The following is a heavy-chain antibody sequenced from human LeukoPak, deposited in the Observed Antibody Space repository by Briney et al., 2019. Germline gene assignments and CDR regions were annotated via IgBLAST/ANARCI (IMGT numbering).Heavy chain of an antibody. J-gene: IGHJ1*01. V-gene: IGHV3-66*01. CDR2: IYYWRNT. D-gene: IGHD5-24*01. CDR1: GFSVSSNH. CDR3: ATGTDAYRSGC. Sequence: PGGSLRLSCAASGFSVSSNHMTWVRQAPGKGLEWVSTIYYWRNTYYADSVQGRFTISRDNSKNALYFQMNSLRAEDTAVYYCATGTDAYRSGCWGLGTLVTVSS.